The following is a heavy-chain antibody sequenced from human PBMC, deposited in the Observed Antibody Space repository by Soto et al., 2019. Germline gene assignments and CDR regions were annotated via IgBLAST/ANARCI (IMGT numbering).Heavy chain of an antibody. Sequence: QVQLVQSGAEVKKPGASVKVSCKASGYTFTSYEINWARQATGQGLEWMGWMNPNSGNTGYAQKFQGRVTMTRNTSISTAYMELSSLRSEDTAVYYCARDITIFGVVIIHDYYYYGMDVWGQGTTVTVSS. V-gene: IGHV1-8*01. CDR3: ARDITIFGVVIIHDYYYYGMDV. J-gene: IGHJ6*02. CDR2: MNPNSGNT. CDR1: GYTFTSYE. D-gene: IGHD3-3*01.